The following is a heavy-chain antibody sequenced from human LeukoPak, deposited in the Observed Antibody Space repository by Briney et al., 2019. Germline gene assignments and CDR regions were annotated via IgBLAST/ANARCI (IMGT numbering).Heavy chain of an antibody. CDR3: ASDDSSGYYPTYYFDY. V-gene: IGHV1-2*02. D-gene: IGHD3-22*01. CDR1: GYTFTGYY. CDR2: INPNSGGT. J-gene: IGHJ4*02. Sequence: ASVKVSCKASGYTFTGYYMHWVRQDPGQGLEWMGWINPNSGGTNYAQKFRGRVTMTRDTSISTAYMELSRLRSDDTAVYYCASDDSSGYYPTYYFDYWGQGTLVTVSS.